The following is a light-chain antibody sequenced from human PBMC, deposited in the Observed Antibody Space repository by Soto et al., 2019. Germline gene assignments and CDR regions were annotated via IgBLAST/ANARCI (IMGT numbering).Light chain of an antibody. CDR1: QTISSW. CDR2: DAY. V-gene: IGKV1-5*01. J-gene: IGKJ5*01. Sequence: DIQMTQSPSSLSASVGDRVTITGRASQTISSWLAWYQQKPGKAHKLLIYDAYSLKSGVPSRLSGSGSGTEFTLTISSVQPDDFATYYRQHYNSYPMTLGKGKRVGIK. CDR3: QHYNSYPMT.